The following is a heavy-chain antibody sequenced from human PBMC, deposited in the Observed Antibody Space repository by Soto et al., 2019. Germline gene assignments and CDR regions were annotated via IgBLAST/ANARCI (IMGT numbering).Heavy chain of an antibody. J-gene: IGHJ4*02. Sequence: PSETLALTCAVCGVSMRSSSYYWGWIRQPPGKGLEWIGTIYYGGSSYSKTSLKSRVTISLDTSKNQFSLTLTSVTAADTAVYYFPRHGAYWAQGILLTVPS. CDR3: PRHGAY. CDR2: IYYGGSS. V-gene: IGHV4-39*01. CDR1: GVSMRSSSYY. D-gene: IGHD3-10*01.